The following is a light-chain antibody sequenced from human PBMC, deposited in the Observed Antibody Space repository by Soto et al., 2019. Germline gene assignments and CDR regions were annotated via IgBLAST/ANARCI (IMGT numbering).Light chain of an antibody. Sequence: DIQMTRSPSPLSASVGDRVTITCRASQSISSYLNWYQQKPGQAPKLLIYAASSLQSGVPSRFSGSGSGTDFTLTISSLQPEDFATYYCQQSHSTPRTFGQGTKVDIK. CDR1: QSISSY. V-gene: IGKV1-39*01. CDR2: AAS. J-gene: IGKJ1*01. CDR3: QQSHSTPRT.